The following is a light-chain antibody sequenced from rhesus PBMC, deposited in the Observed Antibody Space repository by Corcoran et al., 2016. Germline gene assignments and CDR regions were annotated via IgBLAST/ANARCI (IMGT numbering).Light chain of an antibody. Sequence: DIQMTQSPSSLSASAGDTVTITCRASQGISNYLAWYQQKPGKAPKPLIYYASNLESGVPSRSSGSGAWTDFTLTISSLQPEDFAIYYCQQHNSYPRTFGQGTKVEMK. V-gene: IGKV1S14*01. CDR2: YAS. J-gene: IGKJ1*01. CDR1: QGISNY. CDR3: QQHNSYPRT.